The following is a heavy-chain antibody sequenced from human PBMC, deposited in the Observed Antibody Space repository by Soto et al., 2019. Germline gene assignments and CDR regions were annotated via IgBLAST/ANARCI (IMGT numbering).Heavy chain of an antibody. Sequence: GGSLRLSCAAAGFTFSSYGMHWVRQAPGKGLEWVAVIWYDGSNKYYADSVKGRFTISRDNSKNTLYQQMNSLRAEDTAVYYCAREGYCRRTSFYYNWFDPWGQGTLVTVSS. CDR3: AREGYCRRTSFYYNWFDP. D-gene: IGHD2-2*01. V-gene: IGHV3-33*01. CDR1: GFTFSSYG. CDR2: IWYDGSNK. J-gene: IGHJ5*02.